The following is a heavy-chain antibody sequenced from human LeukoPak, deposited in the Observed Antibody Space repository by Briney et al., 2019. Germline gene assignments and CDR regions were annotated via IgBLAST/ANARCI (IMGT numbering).Heavy chain of an antibody. V-gene: IGHV3-7*03. CDR2: IKKDGSEK. J-gene: IGHJ4*02. CDR1: GFSFSSYW. Sequence: GGSLRLSCATPGFSFSSYWMSWVRQAPGKGLEWVANIKKDGSEKYYVDSVKGRFTISRDNVKNSLYLQMNSLRAEDTGVYYCAKVIRRLGELSYYDYWGQGTLVTVSS. D-gene: IGHD3-16*02. CDR3: AKVIRRLGELSYYDY.